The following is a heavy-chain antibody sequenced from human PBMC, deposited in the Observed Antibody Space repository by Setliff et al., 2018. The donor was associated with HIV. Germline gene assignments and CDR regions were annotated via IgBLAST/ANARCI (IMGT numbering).Heavy chain of an antibody. V-gene: IGHV3-23*01. Sequence: PGGSLRLSCTASGFNFNHYAMHWVRQVPGKGLEWVSGISGSAGTTYYADSVKGRFSISRDNSKNTLYLQMNSLRAEDTAVYYCAKDHATSSWFTALLDYWGQGALVTVSS. D-gene: IGHD6-13*01. CDR2: ISGSAGTT. J-gene: IGHJ4*02. CDR3: AKDHATSSWFTALLDY. CDR1: GFNFNHYA.